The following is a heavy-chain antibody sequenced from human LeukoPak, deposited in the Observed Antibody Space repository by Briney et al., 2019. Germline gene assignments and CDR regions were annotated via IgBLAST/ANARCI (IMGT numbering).Heavy chain of an antibody. CDR2: ISGSGGST. CDR3: AKGGYYYDSSGYYGAAWFDP. Sequence: GGSLRLSCAPSGFTFSSYAMSWVRQPPGKGLEWVSAISGSGGSTYYAASVKGRYTISRDKSKNTLYLQLNSLRAEDTAVYSCAKGGYYYDSSGYYGAAWFDPWGQGTLVTVSS. J-gene: IGHJ5*02. V-gene: IGHV3-23*01. D-gene: IGHD3-22*01. CDR1: GFTFSSYA.